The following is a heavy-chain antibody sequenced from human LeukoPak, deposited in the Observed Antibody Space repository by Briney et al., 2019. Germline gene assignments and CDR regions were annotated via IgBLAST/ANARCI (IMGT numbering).Heavy chain of an antibody. J-gene: IGHJ5*02. CDR2: IYFSGGT. Sequence: SETLSLTCTVSGGTIYSTSFYWDWIRQPPGRGLEWNGRIYFSGGTSYNPSLKSRVTISVDTSKNQFSLRLRSVTAADTAVYYCARRYRKGYCSTTTCNWFDPWGQGTLVTVSS. D-gene: IGHD2-2*01. V-gene: IGHV4-39*07. CDR1: GGTIYSTSFY. CDR3: ARRYRKGYCSTTTCNWFDP.